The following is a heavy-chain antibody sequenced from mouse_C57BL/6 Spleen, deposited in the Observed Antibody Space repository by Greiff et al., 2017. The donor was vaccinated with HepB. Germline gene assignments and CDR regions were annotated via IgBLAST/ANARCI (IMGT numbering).Heavy chain of an antibody. CDR2: ISSGSSTI. J-gene: IGHJ2*01. D-gene: IGHD1-1*01. V-gene: IGHV5-17*01. Sequence: EVMLVESGGGLVKPGGSLKLSCAASGFTFSDYGMHWVRQAPEKGLEWVAYISSGSSTIYYADTVKGRFTISRDNAKNTLFLQMTSLRSEDTAMYYCAREYYGSSYHGYFDYWGQGTTLTVSS. CDR3: AREYYGSSYHGYFDY. CDR1: GFTFSDYG.